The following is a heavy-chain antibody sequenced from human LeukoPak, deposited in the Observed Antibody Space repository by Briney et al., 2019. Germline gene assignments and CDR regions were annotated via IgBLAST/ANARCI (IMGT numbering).Heavy chain of an antibody. CDR2: ISYDGSNK. D-gene: IGHD1-26*01. CDR3: AREWELFDDAFDI. Sequence: GSLRLSCAASGFTFSSYAMHWVRQAPGKGLEWVAVISYDGSNKYYADSVKGRFTISRDNSKNTLYLQMNSLRAEDTAVYYCAREWELFDDAFDIWGQGTMVTVSS. J-gene: IGHJ3*02. V-gene: IGHV3-30*04. CDR1: GFTFSSYA.